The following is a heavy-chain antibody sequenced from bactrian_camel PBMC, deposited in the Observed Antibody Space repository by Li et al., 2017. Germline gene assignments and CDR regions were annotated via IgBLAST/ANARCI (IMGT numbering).Heavy chain of an antibody. V-gene: IGHV3S25*01. D-gene: IGHD1*01. CDR1: EYTASTNC. Sequence: QLVESGGGSVQAGGSLKLSCEFSEYTASTNCMTWFRQAPGREREGVAAMYQGGAKTYYADSVKGRFTISKDTTKNTLYLQMNSLKPEDTAMYYCAANYCPLVGPLMDYEYNNWARGPRSPSP. J-gene: IGHJ4*01. CDR2: MYQGGAKT.